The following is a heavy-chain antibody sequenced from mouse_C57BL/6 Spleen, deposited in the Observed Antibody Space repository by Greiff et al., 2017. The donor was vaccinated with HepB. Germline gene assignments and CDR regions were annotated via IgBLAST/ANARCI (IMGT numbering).Heavy chain of an antibody. CDR1: VFSLSTFGMG. D-gene: IGHD1-1*01. V-gene: IGHV8-9*01. Sequence: QVTLKVSGPGILQPSQTLSLTCSFSVFSLSTFGMGVSWIRQPSGKGLEWLAHIYWDEDKHYKPSLKSRLTISKDTSNNQVFLKITTVDTADTATYYSARRDTTVVAPYYAMDYWGQGTSVTVSS. J-gene: IGHJ4*01. CDR2: IYWDEDK. CDR3: ARRDTTVVAPYYAMDY.